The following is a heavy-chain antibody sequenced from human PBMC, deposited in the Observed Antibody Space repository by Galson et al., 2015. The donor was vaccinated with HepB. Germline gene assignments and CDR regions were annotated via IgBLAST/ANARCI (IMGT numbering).Heavy chain of an antibody. D-gene: IGHD6-19*01. CDR1: GFTFSGFG. CDR3: VREVASGWYYFDY. CDR2: IWANGSKQ. V-gene: IGHV3-33*01. Sequence: SLRLSCAASGFTFSGFGMHWVRQAPGKGLQWVALIWANGSKQHYADSVKGRFTISRDNSENTLFLQMNSLRAEDSAVYYCVREVASGWYYFDYWGQGTLATVSS. J-gene: IGHJ4*02.